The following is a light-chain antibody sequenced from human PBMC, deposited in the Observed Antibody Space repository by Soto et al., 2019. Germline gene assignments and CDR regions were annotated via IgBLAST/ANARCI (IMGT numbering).Light chain of an antibody. CDR2: AAS. V-gene: IGKV1-39*01. Sequence: DIQMTQSPSSLSASVGDRVTITCRASQSISSYLNWYQQKPGKAPQLPIYAASSLQSGVPSRFSGSGSGTDFTLTISSLQPEDFATYHCQQSYSTPPTFGQGTKVEIK. CDR1: QSISSY. J-gene: IGKJ1*01. CDR3: QQSYSTPPT.